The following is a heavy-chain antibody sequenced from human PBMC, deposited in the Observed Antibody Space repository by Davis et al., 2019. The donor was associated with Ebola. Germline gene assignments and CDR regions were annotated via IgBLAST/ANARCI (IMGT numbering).Heavy chain of an antibody. CDR1: RFSFSLYA. CDR3: ARGDNYYGLDV. V-gene: IGHV3-30*04. CDR2: IAHYGTSE. J-gene: IGHJ6*02. Sequence: GESLKISCGASRFSFSLYAMYWVRQAPGKGLEWVAVIAHYGTSENHADSVKGRFIISRDNSKDTVSLQMNSLGADDTAVYYCARGDNYYGLDVWGQGTTVTVSS.